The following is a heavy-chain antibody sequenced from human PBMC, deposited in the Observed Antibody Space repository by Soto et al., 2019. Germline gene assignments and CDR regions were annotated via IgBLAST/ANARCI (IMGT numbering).Heavy chain of an antibody. Sequence: EVQLVESGGGLVQPGRSLRLSCAASGFTFGESAMHWVRQAPGKGLEWVSGISWNGDSIGYADSVKGRFTISRDNAKNSLYLQMNSLRTEDTALYYCTKDGSGIYYRYHYYYMDVWGKWTTVTVSS. CDR2: ISWNGDSI. D-gene: IGHD3-10*01. CDR1: GFTFGESA. V-gene: IGHV3-9*01. CDR3: TKDGSGIYYRYHYYYMDV. J-gene: IGHJ6*03.